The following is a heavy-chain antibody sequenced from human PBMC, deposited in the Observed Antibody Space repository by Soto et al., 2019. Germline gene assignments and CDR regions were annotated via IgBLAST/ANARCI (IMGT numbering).Heavy chain of an antibody. CDR2: IYHSGST. D-gene: IGHD4-17*01. V-gene: IGHV4-30-2*01. CDR1: GGSISSGGYS. Sequence: SETLSLTCAVSGGSISSGGYSWSWIRQPPGKGLEWIGYIYHSGSTYYNPSLKSRVTISVDRSKNQFSLKLSSVTAADTAVYYCARSNKLDYGDHGGGMDVWGKGTTVTVSS. J-gene: IGHJ6*04. CDR3: ARSNKLDYGDHGGGMDV.